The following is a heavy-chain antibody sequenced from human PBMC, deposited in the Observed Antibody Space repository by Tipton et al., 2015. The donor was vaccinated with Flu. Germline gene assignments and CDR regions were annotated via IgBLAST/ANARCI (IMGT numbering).Heavy chain of an antibody. CDR3: ARDGGIVGVKGGMDV. D-gene: IGHD1-26*01. Sequence: TLSLTCTVSGGSISSGSYYWSWIRQPPGKGLEWIGYIYYSGSTNYNPSLKSRVTISVDTSKNQFSLKLSSVTAADTAVYYCARDGGIVGVKGGMDVWGQGTTVTVSS. CDR2: IYYSGST. V-gene: IGHV4-61*01. J-gene: IGHJ6*02. CDR1: GGSISSGSYY.